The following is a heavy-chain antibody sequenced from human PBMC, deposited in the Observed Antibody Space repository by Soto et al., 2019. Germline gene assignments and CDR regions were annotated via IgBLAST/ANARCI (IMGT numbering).Heavy chain of an antibody. CDR2: ISYSGST. V-gene: IGHV4-31*03. CDR1: GGSISDGYY. D-gene: IGHD3-22*01. CDR3: ARRDRSGYSYWLDT. J-gene: IGHJ5*02. Sequence: TLSLTCTVSGGSISDGYYWSWIRQHPGKGLEWIGSISYSGSTSYNPSLKSRLTISVDRSKSQFSLNLSSVTAADTAVYYCARRDRSGYSYWLDTWGQGTLGTVSS.